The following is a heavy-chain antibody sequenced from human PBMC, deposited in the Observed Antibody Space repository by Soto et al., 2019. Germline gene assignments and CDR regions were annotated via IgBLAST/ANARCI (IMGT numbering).Heavy chain of an antibody. J-gene: IGHJ6*02. CDR1: GYSIASGDY. V-gene: IGHV4-38-2*01. CDR3: ARTFDYYGMDV. Sequence: SETLSLTCAVSGYSIASGDYWAWIRQSPGKGLEWIGSIYHAGSVYYNPSLNSRVAVSLDTSKNHFSLKLTSVTAADTAVYYCARTFDYYGMDVWGQGTTVTASS. CDR2: IYHAGSV.